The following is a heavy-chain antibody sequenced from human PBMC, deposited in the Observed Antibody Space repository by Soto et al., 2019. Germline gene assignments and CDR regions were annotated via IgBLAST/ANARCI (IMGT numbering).Heavy chain of an antibody. CDR2: INYSVST. J-gene: IGHJ4*02. Sequence: QVQLQESGPGLVKPSETLSLTCTVSGGSISGYYWSWIRQPPGKGLEWFGNINYSVSTNYNPSLKSLVTISVDTSQNQLPLKLSFVTAADTGVYYCARHPYSSGRPWGQGTLVTVSS. CDR3: ARHPYSSGRP. D-gene: IGHD6-19*01. V-gene: IGHV4-59*08. CDR1: GGSISGYY.